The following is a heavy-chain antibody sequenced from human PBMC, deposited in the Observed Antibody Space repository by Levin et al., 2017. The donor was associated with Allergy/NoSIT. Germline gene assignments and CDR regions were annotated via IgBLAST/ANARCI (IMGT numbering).Heavy chain of an antibody. CDR3: ARHYGDYVSAFDS. CDR2: IKQDGSEK. J-gene: IGHJ3*02. V-gene: IGHV3-7*04. D-gene: IGHD4-17*01. Sequence: PSETLSLTCAASGFTFSSYWMSWVRQAPGKGLEWVANIKQDGSEKYYVDSVKGRFTISRDNAKNSLYLQMNSLRAEDTAVYYCARHYGDYVSAFDSWGQGTMVTVSS. CDR1: GFTFSSYW.